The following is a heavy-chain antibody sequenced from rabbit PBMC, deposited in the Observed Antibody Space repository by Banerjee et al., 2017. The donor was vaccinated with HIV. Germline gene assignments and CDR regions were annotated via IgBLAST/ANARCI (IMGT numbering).Heavy chain of an antibody. Sequence: QEQLKESGGGLVQPGGSLKLSCTASGFDFSSYGVSWVRQAPGKGLEWIGYIDPLFSDTYYASWVNGRFTISSPNAQNTLYLQLNSLTVADTATYFCVRDGGYPGSDGYFDLWGQGTLVTVS. V-gene: IGHV1S47*01. CDR1: GFDFSSYG. D-gene: IGHD4-2*01. CDR3: VRDGGYPGSDGYFDL. CDR2: IDPLFSDT. J-gene: IGHJ4*01.